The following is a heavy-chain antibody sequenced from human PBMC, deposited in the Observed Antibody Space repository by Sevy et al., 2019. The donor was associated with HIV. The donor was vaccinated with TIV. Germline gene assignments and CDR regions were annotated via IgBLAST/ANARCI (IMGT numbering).Heavy chain of an antibody. CDR3: ARGFYYYDSISYYWS. CDR1: GYTFTGYY. Sequence: ASVKVSCKASGYTFTGYYMHWVRQAPGQGLEWMGWINPNRGGTNYAQKFQGRVTMTRDTSISTAYMELSRLRSDDTAVYYCARGFYYYDSISYYWSWGQGTLVTVSS. D-gene: IGHD3-22*01. V-gene: IGHV1-2*02. J-gene: IGHJ5*02. CDR2: INPNRGGT.